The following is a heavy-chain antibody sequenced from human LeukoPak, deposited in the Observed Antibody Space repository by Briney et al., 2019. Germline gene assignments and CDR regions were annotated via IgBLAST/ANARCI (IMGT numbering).Heavy chain of an antibody. J-gene: IGHJ4*02. CDR2: IYYSGST. D-gene: IGHD3-10*01. V-gene: IGHV4-61*01. CDR3: ARDRGFGELSGFDY. CDR1: GGSISSSSYY. Sequence: PSETLSLTCTVSGGSISSSSYYWGWIRQPPGKGLEWIGYIYYSGSTNYNPSLKSRVTISVDTSKNQFSLKLSSVTAADTAVYYCARDRGFGELSGFDYWGQGTLVTVSS.